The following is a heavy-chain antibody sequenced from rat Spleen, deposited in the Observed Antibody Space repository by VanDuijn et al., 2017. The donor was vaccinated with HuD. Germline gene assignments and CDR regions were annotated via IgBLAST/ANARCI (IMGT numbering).Heavy chain of an antibody. CDR3: ASQRTMID. Sequence: EVQLVESGGGLVQPGRSLKLSCAASGLTFSDYGMAWVRQAPTKGLEWVATISYGDSSGHSSTYYGDSVKGRFTISRDNAKSTLYLQMNSLRSEDTATYYCASQRTMIDWGQGVMVTVSS. J-gene: IGHJ2*01. D-gene: IGHD1-12*01. CDR2: ISYGDSSGHSST. CDR1: GLTFSDYG. V-gene: IGHV5-29*01.